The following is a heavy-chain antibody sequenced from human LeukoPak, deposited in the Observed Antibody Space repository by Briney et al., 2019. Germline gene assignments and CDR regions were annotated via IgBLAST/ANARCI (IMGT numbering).Heavy chain of an antibody. CDR2: IYSGDST. D-gene: IGHD3-10*01. CDR1: GFTVSSNY. CDR3: ARTRFGELLFHYYYMDV. J-gene: IGHJ6*03. V-gene: IGHV3-53*05. Sequence: GGSLRLSCAASGFTVSSNYMSWVRQAPGKGLEWVSVIYSGDSTYYADSVKGRFTISRDNSKNTLYLQMGSLRAEDMAVYYCARTRFGELLFHYYYMDVWGKGTTVTISS.